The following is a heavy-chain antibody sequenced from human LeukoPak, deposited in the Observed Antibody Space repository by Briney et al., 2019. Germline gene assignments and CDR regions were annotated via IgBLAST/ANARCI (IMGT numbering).Heavy chain of an antibody. Sequence: PGRSLRLSCAASGFTFSSYWMHWVRQAPGKGLVWVSRINSDGSSTSYADSVKGRFTISRDNAKNTLYLQMNSLRAEDTAVYYCARDSYYYYDSSGSMIDYWGQGTLVTVSS. CDR1: GFTFSSYW. CDR2: INSDGSST. CDR3: ARDSYYYYDSSGSMIDY. D-gene: IGHD3-22*01. J-gene: IGHJ4*02. V-gene: IGHV3-74*01.